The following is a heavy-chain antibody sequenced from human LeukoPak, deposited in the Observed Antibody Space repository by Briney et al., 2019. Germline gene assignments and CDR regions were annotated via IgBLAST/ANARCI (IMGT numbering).Heavy chain of an antibody. CDR3: ARHYSSDPFDY. V-gene: IGHV4-59*01. J-gene: IGHJ4*02. Sequence: SETLTLTCTVSGASISSYYWSWIRQPPGKGLEWIGYIYYSGTTNCNPSLKSRVSLSVDTSKSQFSLKLSSVTAADTAVYYCARHYSSDPFDYWGQGTLVTVSS. D-gene: IGHD6-19*01. CDR2: IYYSGTT. CDR1: GASISSYY.